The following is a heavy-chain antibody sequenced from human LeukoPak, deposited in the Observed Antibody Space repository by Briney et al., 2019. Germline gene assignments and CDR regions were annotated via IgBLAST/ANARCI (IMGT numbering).Heavy chain of an antibody. V-gene: IGHV4-31*03. D-gene: IGHD3-10*01. Sequence: PSETLSLTCTVSGGSISSGGYYWSWIRQHPGKGLEWIGYIYYSGSTYYNPSLKSRVTISVDTSKNQFSLKLSSVTAADTAVYYCARVHYYGSGSYCKAGDWGQGTLVTVSS. CDR2: IYYSGST. J-gene: IGHJ4*02. CDR3: ARVHYYGSGSYCKAGD. CDR1: GGSISSGGYY.